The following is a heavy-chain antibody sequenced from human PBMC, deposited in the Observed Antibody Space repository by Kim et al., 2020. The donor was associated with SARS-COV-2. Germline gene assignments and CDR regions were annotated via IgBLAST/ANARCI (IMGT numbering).Heavy chain of an antibody. D-gene: IGHD2-15*01. V-gene: IGHV3-23*01. J-gene: IGHJ6*02. CDR3: AKEVVVSWYYGMDV. Sequence: AYSVKGRFTIARDNSKNTLYLQMNSLRAEDTAVYNCAKEVVVSWYYGMDVWGQGTTVTVSS.